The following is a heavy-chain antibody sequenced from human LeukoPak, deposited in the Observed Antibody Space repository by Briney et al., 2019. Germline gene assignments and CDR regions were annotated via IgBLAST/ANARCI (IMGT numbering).Heavy chain of an antibody. Sequence: PGGSLRLSCAASGFTFSRYSMNWVRQAPGKGLEWVSYISGSANTIYYADSVKGRFTVSRDNAKNSLYLQMNSLRAEDTAVYYCASSSYDSSGYYYLPFDYWGQGTLVTVSS. D-gene: IGHD3-22*01. V-gene: IGHV3-48*04. CDR2: ISGSANTI. CDR1: GFTFSRYS. CDR3: ASSSYDSSGYYYLPFDY. J-gene: IGHJ4*02.